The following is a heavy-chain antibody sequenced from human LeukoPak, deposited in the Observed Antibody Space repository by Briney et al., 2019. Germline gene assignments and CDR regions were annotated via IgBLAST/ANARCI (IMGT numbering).Heavy chain of an antibody. V-gene: IGHV4-31*03. Sequence: SQTLSLTCTVSGGSISSGGYYWSWIRQHPGKGLEWIGYIYYSGSTYYNPSLKSRVTISVDTSKNQFSLKLSSVTAADTAVYYCAREEIVVVPAADYYYYYYMDVWGKGTTVTVSS. CDR2: IYYSGST. CDR3: AREEIVVVPAADYYYYYYMDV. J-gene: IGHJ6*03. D-gene: IGHD2-2*01. CDR1: GGSISSGGYY.